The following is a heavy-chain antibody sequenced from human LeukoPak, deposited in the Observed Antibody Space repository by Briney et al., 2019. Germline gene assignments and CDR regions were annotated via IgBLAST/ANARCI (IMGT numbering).Heavy chain of an antibody. J-gene: IGHJ3*02. CDR2: IRSKAYGGTT. CDR1: GFTFGDYA. CDR3: TRERGTRAFDI. D-gene: IGHD1-1*01. Sequence: GRSLRLSCTASGFTFGDYAMSWVRQAPGKGLEWVGFIRSKAYGGTTEYAASVKGRFTISRDDSKSIAYLQMNSLKTEDAAVYYCTRERGTRAFDIWGQGTMVTVSS. V-gene: IGHV3-49*04.